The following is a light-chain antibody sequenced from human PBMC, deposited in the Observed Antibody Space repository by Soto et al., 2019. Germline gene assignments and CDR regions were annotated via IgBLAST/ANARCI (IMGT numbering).Light chain of an antibody. J-gene: IGLJ3*02. CDR1: SGDVGAYNF. V-gene: IGLV2-14*03. CDR3: SSFTTTDILV. CDR2: DVI. Sequence: QSALTQPASVSGSLGQSITISCTGTSGDVGAYNFVSWFQHYPGKAPKIILYDVISRPSGVSNRFSGSKSGNTATLTISGLHAEVEANYYCSSFTTTDILVLGGGTKVTVL.